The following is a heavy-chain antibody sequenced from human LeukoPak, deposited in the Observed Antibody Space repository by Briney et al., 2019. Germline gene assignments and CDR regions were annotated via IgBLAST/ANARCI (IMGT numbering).Heavy chain of an antibody. D-gene: IGHD3-22*01. CDR1: GGTFSSYA. CDR2: IIPILGIA. J-gene: IGHJ4*02. V-gene: IGHV1-69*04. Sequence: ASVKVSCKASGGTFSSYAISWVRQAPGQGLEWMGRIIPILGIANYAQKFQGRVTITADKSTSTAYMELSSLRSEDTAVYYCARDQVSSGYYDSDWGQGTLVTVSS. CDR3: ARDQVSSGYYDSD.